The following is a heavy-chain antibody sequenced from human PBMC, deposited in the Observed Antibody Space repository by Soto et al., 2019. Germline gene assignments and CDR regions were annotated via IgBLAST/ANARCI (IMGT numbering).Heavy chain of an antibody. V-gene: IGHV4-34*01. J-gene: IGHJ6*03. D-gene: IGHD2-15*01. CDR1: GGSFSGYY. CDR2: INHSGST. Sequence: SETLSLTCAVYGGSFSGYYWSWIRQPPGKGLEWIGEINHSGSTNYNPSLKSRVTISVDTSKNQFSLKLSSVTAAYTAVYYCASRLGYCSGGSCYSDYYYYYYMDVWGKGTTVTVSS. CDR3: ASRLGYCSGGSCYSDYYYYYYMDV.